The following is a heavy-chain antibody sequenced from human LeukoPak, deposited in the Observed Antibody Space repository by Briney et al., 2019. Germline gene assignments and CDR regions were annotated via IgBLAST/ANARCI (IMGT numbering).Heavy chain of an antibody. CDR2: ISAYNGNT. V-gene: IGHV1-18*01. CDR3: ARGGPLTFGGVIVPDFDY. J-gene: IGHJ4*02. Sequence: ASVKVSCKAPGYTFTSYGISWVRQAPGQGLEWMGWISAYNGNTNYAQKLQGRVTMTTDTSTSTAYMELRSLRSDDTTVYYCARGGPLTFGGVIVPDFDYWGQGTLVTVSS. D-gene: IGHD3-16*02. CDR1: GYTFTSYG.